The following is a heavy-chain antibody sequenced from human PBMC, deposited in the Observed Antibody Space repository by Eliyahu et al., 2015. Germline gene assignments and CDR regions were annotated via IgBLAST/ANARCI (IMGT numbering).Heavy chain of an antibody. CDR1: XFTFRASA. CDR3: ARDHDYSGNYLED. D-gene: IGHD4-23*01. V-gene: IGHV3-33*08. J-gene: IGHJ4*02. CDR2: IWYDGSNQ. Sequence: QVRLVESGGGVVQPGRSLXLSCSASXFTFRASARHWVRQAPGKGVEWVAIIWYDGSNQYYADSVKGRFTISRDNSKNTVSLQMNSLRSEDTAIYYCARDHDYSGNYLEDWGQGTLVAVSS.